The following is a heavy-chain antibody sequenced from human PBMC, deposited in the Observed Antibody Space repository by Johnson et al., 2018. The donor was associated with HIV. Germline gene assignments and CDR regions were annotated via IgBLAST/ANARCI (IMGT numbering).Heavy chain of an antibody. CDR1: GVTFSSYA. CDR2: TSNSGTSK. Sequence: VQLVESGGGLVQPGGSVRLSCVASGVTFSSYAMSWVRQAPGKGLAWVSGTSNSGTSKYYADAGKGRFTISRDNSKNTLYLQMNSLRGEDTAVYYCAKGTGRVTPGAFDIWGQGTMVTVSS. CDR3: AKGTGRVTPGAFDI. J-gene: IGHJ3*02. V-gene: IGHV3-23*04. D-gene: IGHD4-23*01.